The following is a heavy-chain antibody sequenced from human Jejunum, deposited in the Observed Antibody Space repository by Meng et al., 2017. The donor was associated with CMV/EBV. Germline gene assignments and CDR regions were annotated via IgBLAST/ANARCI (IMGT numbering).Heavy chain of an antibody. Sequence: ASGCTFSDHHMDWVRQAPGKGLEWVGRIKNKADNYVTEYAASVRGRFTISRDVPRNSLYLQMNSLKSEDTALYYCGRDSMKGGGFDCWGQGILVTVSS. CDR1: GCTFSDHH. CDR2: IKNKADNYVT. D-gene: IGHD3-10*01. J-gene: IGHJ4*02. V-gene: IGHV3-72*01. CDR3: GRDSMKGGGFDC.